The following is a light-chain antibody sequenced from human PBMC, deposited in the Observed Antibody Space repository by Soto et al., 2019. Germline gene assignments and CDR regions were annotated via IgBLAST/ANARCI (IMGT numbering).Light chain of an antibody. J-gene: IGLJ2*01. CDR2: SNH. CDR3: AAWDDRLNVVV. CDR1: SSNIGSNT. Sequence: QSVLTQPPSASGTPGQRVTISCSGSSSNIGSNTVNWYQQLPGTAPKLLIDSNHQRPSGVPDRFSGSKSGTSASLAISGLQSEDEDDYYCAAWDDRLNVVVFGGGTTLTVL. V-gene: IGLV1-44*01.